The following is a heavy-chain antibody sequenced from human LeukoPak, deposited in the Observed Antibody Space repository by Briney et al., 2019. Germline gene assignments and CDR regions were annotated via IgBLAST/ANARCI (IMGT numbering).Heavy chain of an antibody. J-gene: IGHJ4*02. CDR3: ARGNILTGYCFDF. CDR2: IHYTGAT. D-gene: IGHD3-9*01. V-gene: IGHV4-34*01. CDR1: GGSITGYY. Sequence: PTETLSLTCAVYGGSITGYYWSWIRQTPGRGLEWVGEIHYTGATSYNPSLKSRATISTDTSKNQFSLRLSSVTAADTAVYYCARGNILTGYCFDFWGQGALVTVSS.